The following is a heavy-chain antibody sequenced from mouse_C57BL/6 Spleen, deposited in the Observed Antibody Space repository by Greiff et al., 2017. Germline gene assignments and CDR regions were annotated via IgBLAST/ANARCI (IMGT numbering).Heavy chain of an antibody. J-gene: IGHJ3*01. Sequence: QVQLQQSGPELVKPGASVKISCKASGYAFSSSWMNWVKQRPGKGLEWIGRIYPGDGDTNYNGKFKGKATLTAYKSSSTAYMQLSSLTSEDSAVYFCAREQPAWFAYWGQGTLVTVSA. D-gene: IGHD3-1*01. CDR3: AREQPAWFAY. CDR1: GYAFSSSW. V-gene: IGHV1-82*01. CDR2: IYPGDGDT.